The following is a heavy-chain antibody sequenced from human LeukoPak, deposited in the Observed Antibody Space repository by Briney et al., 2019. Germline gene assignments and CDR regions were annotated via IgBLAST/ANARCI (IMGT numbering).Heavy chain of an antibody. J-gene: IGHJ4*02. CDR1: GFTFSSYA. V-gene: IGHV3-30-3*01. D-gene: IGHD6-13*01. CDR2: ISYDGSNK. Sequence: GGSLRLSCAASGFTFSSYAMHWVRQAPGKGLEWVAVISYDGSNKYYADSVKGRFTISRDNSKNTLYLQMNSLKVEDTAVYYCTRDEAAAANWGQGTLVTVSS. CDR3: TRDEAAAAN.